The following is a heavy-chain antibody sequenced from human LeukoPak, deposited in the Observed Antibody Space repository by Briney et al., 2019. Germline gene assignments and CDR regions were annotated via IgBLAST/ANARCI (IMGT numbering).Heavy chain of an antibody. V-gene: IGHV3-30*02. CDR3: RDPFDY. J-gene: IGHJ4*02. CDR2: IRYDGSDK. CDR1: EFTFRSYD. Sequence: PGGSLRLSCVASEFTFRSYDMHWVRQAPGKGLEWVAFIRYDGSDKFYADSVKGRFTISRDDSKNTLYLQMNSLRVEDTAVYYCRDPFDYWGQGTLVTVSS. D-gene: IGHD2/OR15-2a*01.